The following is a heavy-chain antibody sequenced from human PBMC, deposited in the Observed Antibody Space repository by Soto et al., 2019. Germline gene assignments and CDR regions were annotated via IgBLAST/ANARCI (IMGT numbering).Heavy chain of an antibody. V-gene: IGHV3-30-3*01. J-gene: IGHJ5*02. CDR1: GFTFSSYA. CDR2: ISYDGSNK. D-gene: IGHD6-13*01. Sequence: PGGSLRLSCAASGFTFSSYAMHWVRQAPGKGLEWVAVISYDGSNKYYADSVKGRFTISRDNSKNTLYLQMNSLRAEDTAVYYCARGGYSSSWYLFRDWFDPWGQGTLVTVSS. CDR3: ARGGYSSSWYLFRDWFDP.